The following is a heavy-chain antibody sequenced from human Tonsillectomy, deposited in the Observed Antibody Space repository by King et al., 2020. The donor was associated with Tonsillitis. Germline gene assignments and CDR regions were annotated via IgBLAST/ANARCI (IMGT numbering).Heavy chain of an antibody. D-gene: IGHD6-19*01. V-gene: IGHV3-23*04. CDR1: GFTFDNYA. Sequence: VQLVESGGGLVQPGGSLRLSCAASGFTFDNYAMTWFCQAPGKELEGGVILCGGGVHTYYADSVKGRFTISRDKSKNTLYLQMNSLRAEDTAVYFCAKDGGGWYTSGWYYFDYWGQGTLVTVSS. CDR3: AKDGGGWYTSGWYYFDY. J-gene: IGHJ4*02. CDR2: LCGGGVHT.